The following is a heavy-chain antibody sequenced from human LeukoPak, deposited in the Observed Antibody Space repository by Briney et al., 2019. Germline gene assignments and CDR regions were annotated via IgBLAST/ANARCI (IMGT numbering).Heavy chain of an antibody. CDR3: ARLRYYDSSGYYPDDY. CDR1: GFTFSSCE. J-gene: IGHJ4*02. V-gene: IGHV3-48*03. D-gene: IGHD3-22*01. CDR2: ISSSGSTI. Sequence: GGSLRLSCAASGFTFSSCEMNWVRQAPGKGLEWVSYISSSGSTIYYADSVKGRFTISRDNAKNSLYLQMNSLRAEDTAVYYCARLRYYDSSGYYPDDYWGQGTLVTVSS.